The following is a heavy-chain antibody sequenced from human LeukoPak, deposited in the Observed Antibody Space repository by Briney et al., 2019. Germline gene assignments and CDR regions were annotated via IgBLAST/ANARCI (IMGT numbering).Heavy chain of an antibody. Sequence: PGGSLRLSCAASGFTFSNYGLHWVRQAPGKGLEWVSLITTGGGTYYADSVKGRFTISRDNSKNTLYLQMSSLRADDTAVYYCARDLLVEWWGQGTLVTVSS. D-gene: IGHD3-3*01. J-gene: IGHJ4*02. CDR2: ITTGGGT. CDR3: ARDLLVEW. V-gene: IGHV3-23*01. CDR1: GFTFSNYG.